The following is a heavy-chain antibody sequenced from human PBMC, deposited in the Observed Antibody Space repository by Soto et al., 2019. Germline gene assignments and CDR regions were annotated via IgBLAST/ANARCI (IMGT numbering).Heavy chain of an antibody. Sequence: QVQLQQWGAGRLKPSETLSLTCAFYGGSFSGYYWTLIRPPPGKGLEWMGEINQSGITNYNPSLKSRVTISVNNSNNHLSLKLTSMTAADTAVYYCARGWFGELSSWGQGTLVTVSS. CDR1: GGSFSGYY. CDR3: ARGWFGELSS. V-gene: IGHV4-34*01. CDR2: INQSGIT. J-gene: IGHJ5*02. D-gene: IGHD3-10*01.